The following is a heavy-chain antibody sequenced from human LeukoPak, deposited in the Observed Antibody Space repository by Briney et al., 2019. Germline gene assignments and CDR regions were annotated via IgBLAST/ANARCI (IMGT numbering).Heavy chain of an antibody. CDR3: ARGPPLIQPPGFPWFDP. CDR1: GFTFSSYA. D-gene: IGHD5-18*01. Sequence: GRSLRLSCAASGFTFSSYAMHWVRQAPGKGLEWVAVISYDGSNKYYADSVKGRFTISRDNSKNTLYLQMNSLRAEDTAVYYCARGPPLIQPPGFPWFDPWGQGTLVTVSS. J-gene: IGHJ5*02. V-gene: IGHV3-30*01. CDR2: ISYDGSNK.